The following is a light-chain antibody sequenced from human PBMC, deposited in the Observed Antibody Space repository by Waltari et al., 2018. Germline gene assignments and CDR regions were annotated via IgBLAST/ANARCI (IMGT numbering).Light chain of an antibody. CDR3: QQYGISPMT. CDR2: GAS. Sequence: IVLTQSPCTLSLSPGERATLSCRASQSVSSSYLSWCQQRPGQAPRRLIYGASNRATGIPDRFRGSESGTDFTRTISRLGPEEFAVYDCQQYGISPMTFGQGTKVEIK. V-gene: IGKV3-20*01. J-gene: IGKJ1*01. CDR1: QSVSSSY.